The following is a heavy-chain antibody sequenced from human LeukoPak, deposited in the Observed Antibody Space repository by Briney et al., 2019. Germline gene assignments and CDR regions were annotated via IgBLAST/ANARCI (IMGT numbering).Heavy chain of an antibody. CDR3: ARGYIVVVPRGRSWFDP. CDR2: IKADGGEK. J-gene: IGHJ5*02. CDR1: GFTFSSYM. Sequence: GGSLRLSCAASGFTFSSYMMTWVRQAQGKGVGGVGNIKADGGEKLYVDSVRGRFTISRDNDKNSLYLQMNSLRAEDTAVEYCARGYIVVVPRGRSWFDPWGQGTLVTVSS. V-gene: IGHV3-7*01. D-gene: IGHD2-2*01.